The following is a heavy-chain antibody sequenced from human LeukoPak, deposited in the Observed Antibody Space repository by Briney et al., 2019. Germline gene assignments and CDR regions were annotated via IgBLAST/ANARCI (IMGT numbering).Heavy chain of an antibody. Sequence: GGSLRLSCVVSGFTFSSYDLNWVRQAPGKGLEWVSYISSRGSTKDYAASVKGRFTISRDNAKNSLYLQMNSLRAEDTAVYYYTRDPRRLDYWGQGTLVTVSS. V-gene: IGHV3-48*03. CDR2: ISSRGSTK. J-gene: IGHJ4*02. CDR3: TRDPRRLDY. CDR1: GFTFSSYD.